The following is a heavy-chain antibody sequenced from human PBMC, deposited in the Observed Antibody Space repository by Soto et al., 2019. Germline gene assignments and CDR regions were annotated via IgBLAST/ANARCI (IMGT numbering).Heavy chain of an antibody. D-gene: IGHD3-10*01. CDR3: ARGSGLTYFDY. J-gene: IGHJ4*02. Sequence: ASVKVSCKASGYTFTSYVMHWVRQAPGQRLEWMGWINAGNGNTKYSQKFQGRVTITRDTSASTAYMELSSLRSEDTAVYYCARGSGLTYFDYWGQGTLVTVSS. V-gene: IGHV1-3*01. CDR1: GYTFTSYV. CDR2: INAGNGNT.